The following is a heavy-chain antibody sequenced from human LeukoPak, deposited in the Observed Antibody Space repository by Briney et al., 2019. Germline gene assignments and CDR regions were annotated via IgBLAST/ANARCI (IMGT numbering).Heavy chain of an antibody. J-gene: IGHJ4*02. V-gene: IGHV3-21*01. CDR2: ISSSSSYI. CDR3: ARETYYYDSSGSEIDY. CDR1: GFTFSSYS. Sequence: PAGSLRLSCAASGFTFSSYSMNWVRQAPGKGLEWVSSISSSSSYIYYADSVKGRFTISRDNAKNSLYLQMNSPRAEDTAVYYCARETYYYDSSGSEIDYWGQGTLVTVSS. D-gene: IGHD3-22*01.